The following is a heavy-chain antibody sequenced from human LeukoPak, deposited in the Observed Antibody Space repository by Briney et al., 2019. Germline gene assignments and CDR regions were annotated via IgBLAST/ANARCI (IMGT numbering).Heavy chain of an antibody. J-gene: IGHJ6*02. CDR2: INSDGSST. CDR1: GFTFSSYW. D-gene: IGHD3-3*01. Sequence: GGSLRLSCAASGFTFSSYWMHWVRQAPGKGLVWVSRINSDGSSTSYADSVKGRFTISRDNAKNTLYLQMNSLRAEDTAVYYCARGPEWTAAYYYYGMDVWGQGTTVTVSS. CDR3: ARGPEWTAAYYYYGMDV. V-gene: IGHV3-74*01.